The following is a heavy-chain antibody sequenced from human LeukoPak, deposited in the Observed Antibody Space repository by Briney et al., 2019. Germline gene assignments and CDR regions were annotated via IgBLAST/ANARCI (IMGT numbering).Heavy chain of an antibody. Sequence: GRSLRLSCAASGFTFSSYAMHWGRQAPGKGLEWVALIWYDGNKKYFEDSVKGRFTISRDNSKNTLYLQMNSLRAEDTAVYYCARDRGYDPHYYFDYWGQGTLVTVSS. CDR1: GFTFSSYA. CDR2: IWYDGNKK. V-gene: IGHV3-33*01. J-gene: IGHJ4*02. D-gene: IGHD5-12*01. CDR3: ARDRGYDPHYYFDY.